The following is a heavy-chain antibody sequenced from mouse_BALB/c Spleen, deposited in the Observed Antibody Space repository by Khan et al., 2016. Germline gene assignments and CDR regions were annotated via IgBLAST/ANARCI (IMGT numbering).Heavy chain of an antibody. J-gene: IGHJ3*01. V-gene: IGHV1-69*02. CDR3: TRGESSMIRGFAY. CDR1: GYTFTSYW. CDR2: IYPFDRYT. Sequence: QVQLKESGAELVRPGPSVKLSCKASGYTFTSYWINWMKQRPGQGLEWIGNIYPFDRYTNYNQKFKDKATLTVEKSSSTAYMQLSSPTSEDSAIYYGTRGESSMIRGFAYWGQGTLVPVSA. D-gene: IGHD2-4*01.